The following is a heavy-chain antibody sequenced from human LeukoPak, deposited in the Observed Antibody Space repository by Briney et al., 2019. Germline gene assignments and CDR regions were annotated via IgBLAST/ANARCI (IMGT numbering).Heavy chain of an antibody. CDR2: INADGTGT. D-gene: IGHD3-10*01. Sequence: GGSLRLSCASSGFTFGKYWIHWVRQAPGKGLVWVSRINADGTGTNYADSVKGRFTISRDNAKNTLYLQMNSLRADVTAVYFCARDIGAPDDYWGQGTLVTVSS. CDR3: ARDIGAPDDY. V-gene: IGHV3-74*01. CDR1: GFTFGKYW. J-gene: IGHJ4*02.